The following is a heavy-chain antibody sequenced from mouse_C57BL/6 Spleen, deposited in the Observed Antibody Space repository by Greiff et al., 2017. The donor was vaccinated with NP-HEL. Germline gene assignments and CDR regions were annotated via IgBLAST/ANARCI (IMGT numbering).Heavy chain of an antibody. Sequence: VQLQQSGPELVKPGASVKISCKASGYAFSSSWMNWVKQRPGKGLEWIGRIYPGDGDTNYNGKFKSKATLTADKSSSTAYMQLSSLTSEDSAVYFCASQFAYWGQGTLVTVSA. CDR2: IYPGDGDT. CDR3: ASQFAY. J-gene: IGHJ3*01. V-gene: IGHV1-82*01. CDR1: GYAFSSSW.